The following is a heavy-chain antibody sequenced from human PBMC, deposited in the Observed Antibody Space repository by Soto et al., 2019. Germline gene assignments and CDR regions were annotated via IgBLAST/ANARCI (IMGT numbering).Heavy chain of an antibody. CDR1: GGSISGSSHY. CDR2: IYYSGTT. V-gene: IGHV4-39*01. D-gene: IGHD2-2*01. Sequence: QLQLQESGPGLVNPSETLSLTCTVSGGSISGSSHYWGWIRQPPGKGLEWIGSIYYSGTTYYNPSLKSRVTVSEDTSKSQFSLKLSSVTAADTAVYYCARQYCTSTSCFVYFDHWGQGILVTVSS. CDR3: ARQYCTSTSCFVYFDH. J-gene: IGHJ4*02.